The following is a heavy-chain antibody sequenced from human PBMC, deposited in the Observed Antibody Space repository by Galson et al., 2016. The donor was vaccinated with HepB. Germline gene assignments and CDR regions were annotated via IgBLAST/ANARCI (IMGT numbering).Heavy chain of an antibody. J-gene: IGHJ4*02. CDR1: GGSISSGGYY. CDR3: ASWGYSSSRYSDY. CDR2: IYYRGST. Sequence: TLSLTCTVSGGSISSGGYYWSWIRQHPGKGLEWIGYIYYRGSTYYNPSPRSRVTISADTPKNQFSLKLSSVTAADTAVYYCASWGYSSSRYSDYWGQGTLVTVSS. D-gene: IGHD6-13*01. V-gene: IGHV4-31*03.